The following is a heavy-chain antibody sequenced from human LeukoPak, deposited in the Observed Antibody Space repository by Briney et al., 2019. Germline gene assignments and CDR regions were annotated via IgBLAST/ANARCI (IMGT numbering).Heavy chain of an antibody. J-gene: IGHJ4*02. Sequence: SETLSLTCTVSGGSISSYYWSWIRQPPGKGLEWIGYIYYSGSTNYNPSLKSRVTISVDTSKNQFSLKLSSVTAADTAVYYCARDVYCSGGSCVDYWGQGTLDTVSS. CDR2: IYYSGST. CDR1: GGSISSYY. CDR3: ARDVYCSGGSCVDY. D-gene: IGHD2-15*01. V-gene: IGHV4-59*01.